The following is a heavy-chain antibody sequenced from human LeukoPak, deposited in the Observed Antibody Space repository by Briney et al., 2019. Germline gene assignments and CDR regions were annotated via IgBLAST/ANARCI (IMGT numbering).Heavy chain of an antibody. CDR1: GFTFSSYA. CDR2: IYSGGST. J-gene: IGHJ5*01. D-gene: IGHD6-19*01. Sequence: GGSLRLSCAASGFTFSSYAMSWVRQAPGKGLEWVSVIYSGGSTYYADSVKGRFTISRDNSKNTLYLQMNSLRAEDTAVYYCAKDWGSSGWYNWFDSWGQGTQVTVSS. CDR3: AKDWGSSGWYNWFDS. V-gene: IGHV3-66*01.